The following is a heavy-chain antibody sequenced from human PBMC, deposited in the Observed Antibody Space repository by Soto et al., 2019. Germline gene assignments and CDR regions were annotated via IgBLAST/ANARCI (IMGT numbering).Heavy chain of an antibody. CDR3: ARWQRSSNAYYYYYGMDV. CDR2: IIPIFGTA. Sequence: SVKVSCKASGGTFSSYAISWVRQAPGQGLEWMGGIIPIFGTANYAQKFQGRVTITADKSTSTAYMELSSLRSEDTAVYCCARWQRSSNAYYYYYGMDVWGQGTTVTVS. CDR1: GGTFSSYA. J-gene: IGHJ6*02. V-gene: IGHV1-69*06. D-gene: IGHD2-2*01.